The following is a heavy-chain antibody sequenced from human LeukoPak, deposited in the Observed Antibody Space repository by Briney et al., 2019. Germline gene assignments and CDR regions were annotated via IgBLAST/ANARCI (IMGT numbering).Heavy chain of an antibody. CDR1: GFTFSSYS. CDR2: ISSSSSYI. CDR3: ARVRCTSCYADFDY. V-gene: IGHV3-21*01. J-gene: IGHJ4*02. D-gene: IGHD2-2*01. Sequence: GGSLRLSCAASGFTFSSYSMNWVRHALGKGLEWVSSISSSSSYIYYADSVKGRFTISRDNAKNSLHLQMNSLRAEDTAVYYCARVRCTSCYADFDYWGQGTLVTVSS.